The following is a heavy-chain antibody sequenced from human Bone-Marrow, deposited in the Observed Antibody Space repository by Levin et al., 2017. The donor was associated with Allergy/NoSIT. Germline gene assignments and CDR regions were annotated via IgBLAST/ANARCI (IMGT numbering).Heavy chain of an antibody. Sequence: LSLTCTVSGGSISGGGYYWSWIRQHPFPCLSFLFSLSSLFPPSSPPSLKSRVIISVVTSKNQLSLKLTSVTVADTAVYYCARFNGYDFDYWGQGTLVTVSS. CDR2: LSSLFPP. D-gene: IGHD5-12*01. V-gene: IGHV4-31*03. CDR1: GGSISGGGYY. J-gene: IGHJ4*02. CDR3: ARFNGYDFDY.